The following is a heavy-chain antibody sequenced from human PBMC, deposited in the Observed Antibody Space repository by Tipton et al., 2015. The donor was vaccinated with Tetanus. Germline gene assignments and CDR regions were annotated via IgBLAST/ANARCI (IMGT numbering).Heavy chain of an antibody. CDR2: IYYTGST. Sequence: TLSLTCTVSGGPISSSSHYWARIRPPPGQGLEWIGRIYYTGSTYYKPSLKSRVTISVDTSKNQFSLKLRSVTAADTAVYYCARVYCSGGSCYDGWGDWGQGTTVTVSS. J-gene: IGHJ6*02. CDR1: GGPISSSSHY. D-gene: IGHD2-15*01. CDR3: ARVYCSGGSCYDGWGD. V-gene: IGHV4-39*01.